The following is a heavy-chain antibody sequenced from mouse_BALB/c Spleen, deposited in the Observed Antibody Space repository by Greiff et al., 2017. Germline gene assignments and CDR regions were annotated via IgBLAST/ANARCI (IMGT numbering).Heavy chain of an antibody. J-gene: IGHJ3*01. CDR1: GYSITSDYA. CDR2: ISYSGST. V-gene: IGHV3-2*02. Sequence: EVHLVESGPGLVKPSQSLSLTCTVTGYSITSDYAWNWIRQFPGNKLEWMGYISYSGSTSYNPSLKSRISITRDTSKNQFFLQLNSVTTEDTATYYCANPYDYDGGLAYWGQGTLVTVSA. D-gene: IGHD2-4*01. CDR3: ANPYDYDGGLAY.